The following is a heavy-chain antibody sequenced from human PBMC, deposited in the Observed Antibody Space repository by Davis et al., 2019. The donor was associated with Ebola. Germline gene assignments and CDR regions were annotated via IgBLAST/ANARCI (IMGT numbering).Heavy chain of an antibody. D-gene: IGHD4-23*01. CDR3: ARATTVVTLGSY. CDR1: GGTFSSYA. Sequence: SVKVSCKASGGTFSSYAISWVRQAPGQGLEWMGGIIPIFGTANYAQKFQGRVTITADESTSTVYMELRSLRSDDTAVYYCARATTVVTLGSYWGQGTLVTVSS. V-gene: IGHV1-69*13. J-gene: IGHJ4*02. CDR2: IIPIFGTA.